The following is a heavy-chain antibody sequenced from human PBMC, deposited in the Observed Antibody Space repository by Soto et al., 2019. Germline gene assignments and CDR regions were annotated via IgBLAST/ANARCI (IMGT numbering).Heavy chain of an antibody. V-gene: IGHV3-33*01. Sequence: GGSLRLSCAASGFTFSSYGMHWVRQAPGKGLEWVAVIWYDGSNKYYADSVKGRFTISRDNSKNTLYLQMNSLRAEDTAVYYCARSITGTTHFDYWGQGTLVTVSS. CDR2: IWYDGSNK. J-gene: IGHJ4*02. CDR3: ARSITGTTHFDY. CDR1: GFTFSSYG. D-gene: IGHD1-7*01.